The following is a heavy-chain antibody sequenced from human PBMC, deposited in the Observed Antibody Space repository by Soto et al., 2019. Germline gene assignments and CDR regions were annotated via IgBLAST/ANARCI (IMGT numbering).Heavy chain of an antibody. V-gene: IGHV3-53*01. CDR3: ATGPYYYDDSGTPPGD. D-gene: IGHD3-22*01. Sequence: EVQLVESGGGLIQPGGSLRLSCAASGFTVSTNYMSWVRQAPGKGLEWVSLIYRGGSTYYADSVKGRFTISRDNSKNTMYLQMNSLGAEDTAVYYCATGPYYYDDSGTPPGDWGQGTLVTVSS. J-gene: IGHJ1*01. CDR2: IYRGGST. CDR1: GFTVSTNY.